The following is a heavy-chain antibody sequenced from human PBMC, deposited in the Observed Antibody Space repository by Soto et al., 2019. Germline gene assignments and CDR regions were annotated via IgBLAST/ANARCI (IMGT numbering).Heavy chain of an antibody. CDR3: ARGSNWSDFDY. V-gene: IGHV4-59*01. J-gene: IGHJ4*02. CDR1: GGSISSYY. D-gene: IGHD6-13*01. Sequence: PSETLSLTCTVSGGSISSYYWSWIRQPPGKGLEWIGYIYYSGSTNYNPSLKSRVTISVDTSKNQFSLKLSSVTAADTAVYYCARGSNWSDFDYWGQGTLVTVSS. CDR2: IYYSGST.